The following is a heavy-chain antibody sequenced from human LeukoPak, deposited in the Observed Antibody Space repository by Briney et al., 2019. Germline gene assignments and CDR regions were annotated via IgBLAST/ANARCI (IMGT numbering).Heavy chain of an antibody. D-gene: IGHD2-2*01. CDR3: ARTPRARVVVPAASGEAQEQYYYYYYGMDV. Sequence: SETLSLTCTVSGGSISSYYWSWIRQPPGKGLEWIGYIYYSGSTNYNPSLKSRVTISVDTSKNQFSLKLSSVTAADTAVYYCARTPRARVVVPAASGEAQEQYYYYYYGMDVWGQGTTVTVSS. V-gene: IGHV4-59*01. CDR2: IYYSGST. CDR1: GGSISSYY. J-gene: IGHJ6*02.